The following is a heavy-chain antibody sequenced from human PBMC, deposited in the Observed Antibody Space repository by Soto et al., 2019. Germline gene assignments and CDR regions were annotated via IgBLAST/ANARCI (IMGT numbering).Heavy chain of an antibody. CDR1: GGSISSYY. Sequence: SETLSLTCTVSGGSISSYYWSWIRQPPGKGLGWIGYIYYSGSTNYNPSLKSRVTISVDTSKNQLSLKLSSVTAADTAVYYCARHRYNWNLGDYYYYMDVWGKGTTVTVSS. J-gene: IGHJ6*03. CDR3: ARHRYNWNLGDYYYYMDV. CDR2: IYYSGST. D-gene: IGHD1-7*01. V-gene: IGHV4-59*08.